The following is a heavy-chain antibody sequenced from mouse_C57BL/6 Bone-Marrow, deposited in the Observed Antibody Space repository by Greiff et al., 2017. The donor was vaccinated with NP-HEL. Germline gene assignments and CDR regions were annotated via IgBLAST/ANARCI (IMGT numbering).Heavy chain of an antibody. CDR3: ARLNYGSFAY. CDR2: IDPSDSYT. CDR1: GYTFTSYW. J-gene: IGHJ3*01. Sequence: QVQLQQPGAELVMPGASVKLSCKASGYTFTSYWMHWVKQRPGQGLEWIGEIDPSDSYTNYNQKFKGKSTLTVDKSSSTAYMQLSSLTSEDSAVYCCARLNYGSFAYWGQGTLVTVSA. V-gene: IGHV1-69*01. D-gene: IGHD1-1*02.